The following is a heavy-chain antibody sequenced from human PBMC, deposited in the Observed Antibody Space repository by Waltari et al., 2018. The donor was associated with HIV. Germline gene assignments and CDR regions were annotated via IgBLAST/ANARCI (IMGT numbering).Heavy chain of an antibody. J-gene: IGHJ4*02. CDR2: IKSITDGGTT. CDR1: GLPFSKEG. Sequence: EVQLVESGGGLVKPGGSLRLSCAVSGLPFSKEGMNWVRQAPGKGLEWVGRIKSITDGGTTDYAAPVKGRFTISRDDSKNTLYLQMNSLKTEDTALYYCTTAPGGLRTWGQGTLVTVSS. CDR3: TTAPGGLRT. D-gene: IGHD3-10*01. V-gene: IGHV3-15*01.